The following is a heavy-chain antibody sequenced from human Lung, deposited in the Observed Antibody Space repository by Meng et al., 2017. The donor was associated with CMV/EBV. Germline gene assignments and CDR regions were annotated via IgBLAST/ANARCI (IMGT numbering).Heavy chain of an antibody. J-gene: IGHJ4*02. Sequence: SCAASELTFSNYWMSWVRQAPGKGLEWVANIREDGSEQHYADSVKGRFSISRDNAKNSLYLQMNSLRGEDTAVYYCARVKKAVHFDNWGQGTLVTVSS. V-gene: IGHV3-7*01. CDR3: ARVKKAVHFDN. CDR1: ELTFSNYW. CDR2: IREDGSEQ. D-gene: IGHD6-6*01.